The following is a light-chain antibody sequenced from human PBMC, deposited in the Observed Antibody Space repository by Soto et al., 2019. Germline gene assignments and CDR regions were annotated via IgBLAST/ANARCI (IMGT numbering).Light chain of an antibody. CDR1: NIGSKS. Sequence: SYELTQPPSVSVAPEQTARITREGHNIGSKSVHWYQLRPGQAPVVVVYDDTDRPSGIPERFSGSNSGNTATLTITRVEAGDGAGYYCQVRDSSNDYLVFGGGTKVT. V-gene: IGLV3-21*02. CDR2: DDT. J-gene: IGLJ3*02. CDR3: QVRDSSNDYLV.